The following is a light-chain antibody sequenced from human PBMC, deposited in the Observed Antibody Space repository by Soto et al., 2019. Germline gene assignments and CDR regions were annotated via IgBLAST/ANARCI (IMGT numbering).Light chain of an antibody. CDR2: EVS. J-gene: IGLJ1*01. CDR3: CSYAGSSWV. CDR1: SSDVGSYSL. Sequence: QSALTQPASVSGSPGQSITISCTGTSSDVGSYSLVSWYQQHPGKAPKLIIYEVSKRPSGVSYRFSGSKSGNTASLTISGLQAEDESDYYCCSYAGSSWVFGTGTKLTVL. V-gene: IGLV2-23*02.